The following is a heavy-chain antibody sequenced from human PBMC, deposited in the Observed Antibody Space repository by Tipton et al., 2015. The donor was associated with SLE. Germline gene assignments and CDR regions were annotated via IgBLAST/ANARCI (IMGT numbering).Heavy chain of an antibody. CDR2: MYCSGCT. CDR3: ARGGGSYYDY. Sequence: TLSLTCTVSGGSLSSSSYYWDWIRQPPGKGLEWIGGMYCSGCTYHNPTLKSRVTISIDTFKNQFSLKRSSMTAADTAVSYCARGGGSYYDYWGQGRLGTVSS. CDR1: GGSLSSSSYY. D-gene: IGHD1-26*01. J-gene: IGHJ4*02. V-gene: IGHV4-39*07.